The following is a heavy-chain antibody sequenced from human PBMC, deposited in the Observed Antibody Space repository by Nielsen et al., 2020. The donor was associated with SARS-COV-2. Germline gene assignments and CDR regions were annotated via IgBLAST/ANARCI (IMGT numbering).Heavy chain of an antibody. CDR3: ARGRVSMVRGVSEYYFDY. D-gene: IGHD3-10*01. J-gene: IGHJ4*02. CDR2: INHSGST. Sequence: GSLRLSCAVYGGSFSGYYWSWIRQPPGKGLEWIGEINHSGSTNYNPSLKSRVTISVDTSKNQFSLKLSSVTAADTAVYYCARGRVSMVRGVSEYYFDYWGQGTLVTVSS. V-gene: IGHV4-34*01. CDR1: GGSFSGYY.